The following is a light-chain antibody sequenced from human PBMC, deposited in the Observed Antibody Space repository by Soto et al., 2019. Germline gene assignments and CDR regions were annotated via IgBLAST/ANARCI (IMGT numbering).Light chain of an antibody. CDR2: GAS. CDR1: LSVGSN. V-gene: IGKV3-15*01. Sequence: EMVLTQSPATLSVSPGERATLSCRASLSVGSNLAWYQQKPGQAPRLLIYGASTRATGIPARFSGSGSGTDFTLTISSLQSEDFAVYYCQHYDNWPPYTFGQGTKLEIK. J-gene: IGKJ2*01. CDR3: QHYDNWPPYT.